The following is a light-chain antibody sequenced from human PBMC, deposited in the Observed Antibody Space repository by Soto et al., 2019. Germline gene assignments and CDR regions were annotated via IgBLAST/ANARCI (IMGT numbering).Light chain of an antibody. V-gene: IGKV1-5*03. J-gene: IGKJ1*01. CDR3: QQYDKYST. CDR1: QSISSW. Sequence: DIQMTQSPSTLSASVGDRVTITCRASQSISSWLAWYQQKPGKAPKLLIYKASSLESGVPSRFSGSGSGTEFTLTVTSLQPEDFATYFCQQYDKYSTFGHGTKVDNK. CDR2: KAS.